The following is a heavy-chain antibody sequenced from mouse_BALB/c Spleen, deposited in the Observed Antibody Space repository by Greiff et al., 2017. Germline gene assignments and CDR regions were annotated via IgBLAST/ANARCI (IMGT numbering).Heavy chain of an antibody. Sequence: EVQLVESGGGLVQPGGSRKLSCAASGFTFSDYGMAWVRQAPGKGPEWVAFISNLAYSIYYAYTVTGRFTISRENAKNTLYLEMSSLRSEDTAMYYCARDGGMDYWGQGTSVTVSS. J-gene: IGHJ4*01. CDR1: GFTFSDYG. CDR3: ARDGGMDY. V-gene: IGHV5-15*02. CDR2: ISNLAYSI.